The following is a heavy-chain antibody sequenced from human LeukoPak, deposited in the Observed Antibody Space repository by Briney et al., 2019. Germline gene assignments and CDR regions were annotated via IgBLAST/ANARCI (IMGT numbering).Heavy chain of an antibody. CDR2: IYTMGST. J-gene: IGHJ4*02. Sequence: PSETLSLTCTVSDGSLRSYYWSWIRQPAGKGLEWIGRIYTMGSTNYNPSPESRVTMSLATSNNQFSLKLSSVPAADTAMYYCARDGPRWELPPFDYWGQGTLVTVSS. D-gene: IGHD1-26*01. CDR1: DGSLRSYY. V-gene: IGHV4-4*07. CDR3: ARDGPRWELPPFDY.